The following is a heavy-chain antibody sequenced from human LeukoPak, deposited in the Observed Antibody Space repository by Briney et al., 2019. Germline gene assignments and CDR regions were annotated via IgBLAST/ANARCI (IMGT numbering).Heavy chain of an antibody. CDR3: ARGRLRFLEWPNQSGMDV. J-gene: IGHJ6*02. CDR1: GGSFSGYY. CDR2: INHSGST. Sequence: SETLSLTCAVYGGSFSGYYWSWIRQPPGQGLEWIGEINHSGSTNYNPSLKSRVTISVDTSKNQFSLKLSSVTAADTAVYYCARGRLRFLEWPNQSGMDVWGQGTTVTVSS. V-gene: IGHV4-34*01. D-gene: IGHD3-3*01.